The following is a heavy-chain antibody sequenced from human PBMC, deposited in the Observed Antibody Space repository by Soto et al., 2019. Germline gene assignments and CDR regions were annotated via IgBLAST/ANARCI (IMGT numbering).Heavy chain of an antibody. V-gene: IGHV3-15*01. Sequence: GGSLRLSCAASGFTFSNAWMSWVRQAPGKGLEWVGRIKSKTDGGTTDYAAPVKGRFTISRDDSKNTLYLQMNSLKTEDTAVYYCTTEFPHYYDSSGYYYWGQGTLVTVSS. CDR1: GFTFSNAW. CDR3: TTEFPHYYDSSGYYY. J-gene: IGHJ4*02. CDR2: IKSKTDGGTT. D-gene: IGHD3-22*01.